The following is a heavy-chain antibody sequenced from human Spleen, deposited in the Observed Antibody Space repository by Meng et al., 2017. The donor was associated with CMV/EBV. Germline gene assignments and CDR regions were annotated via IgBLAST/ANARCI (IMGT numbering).Heavy chain of an antibody. CDR2: ISSSSSTI. Sequence: GESLKISCAASGFTFSSYSMNWVRQAPGKGLEWVSYISSSSSTIYYADSVKGRFTISRDNAKNSLYLQMNSLRAEDTAVYYCARDTRYCSSTSCYPAIDYWGQGTLVTVSS. CDR1: GFTFSSYS. D-gene: IGHD2-2*01. J-gene: IGHJ4*02. V-gene: IGHV3-48*04. CDR3: ARDTRYCSSTSCYPAIDY.